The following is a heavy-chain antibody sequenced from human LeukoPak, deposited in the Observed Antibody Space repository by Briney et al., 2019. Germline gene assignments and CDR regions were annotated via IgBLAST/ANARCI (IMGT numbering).Heavy chain of an antibody. CDR1: GYTLTELS. D-gene: IGHD3-3*01. J-gene: IGHJ3*02. Sequence: ASVKVSCKVFGYTLTELSMHWVRQAPGKGLEWMGGFDPEDGETIYAQKFQGRVTMTEDTSTNTAYMELSRLRSEDTAVYYCATDGVAVIWSRREIVAYALDIWGQGTMVTVSS. V-gene: IGHV1-24*01. CDR2: FDPEDGET. CDR3: ATDGVAVIWSRREIVAYALDI.